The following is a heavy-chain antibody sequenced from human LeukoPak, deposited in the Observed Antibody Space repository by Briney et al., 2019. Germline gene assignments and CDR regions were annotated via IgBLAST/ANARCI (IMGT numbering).Heavy chain of an antibody. D-gene: IGHD2-2*02. J-gene: IGHJ3*02. CDR2: ITNWNGGST. CDR1: GFTFDDYG. Sequence: GGSLRLSCEASGFTFDDYGMSWVRQSTGKGLEWVSAITNWNGGSTGYADSVRGRFTISRDNAKNSLYLQMNSLRAEDTALYYCARCSRSSTDCYSAFDIWGQGPMVTVSS. CDR3: ARCSRSSTDCYSAFDI. V-gene: IGHV3-20*04.